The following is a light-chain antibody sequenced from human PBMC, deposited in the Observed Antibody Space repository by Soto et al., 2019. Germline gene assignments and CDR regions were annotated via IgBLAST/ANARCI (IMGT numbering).Light chain of an antibody. V-gene: IGLV2-8*01. CDR3: ASYAGSNNLV. Sequence: QSALTQPPSASGSPGQSVTITCTGTSNDGGGYNYVSWYRQHPGTAPTVMIFEVSKRPSGVPDRFSGSKSGNTASLTVSGLQEEDEADYYCASYAGSNNLVFGGGTKLTVL. J-gene: IGLJ2*01. CDR2: EVS. CDR1: SNDGGGYNY.